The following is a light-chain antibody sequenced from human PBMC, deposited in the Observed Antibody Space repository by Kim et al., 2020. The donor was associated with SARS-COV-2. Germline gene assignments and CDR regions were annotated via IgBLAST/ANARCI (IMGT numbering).Light chain of an antibody. J-gene: IGLJ2*01. CDR1: SSNIGNKY. CDR3: GTWDSSLSAVV. V-gene: IGLV1-51*01. CDR2: DNN. Sequence: GQKVTISCSGSSSNIGNKYVSWYQQLPGTAPKLLIYDNNKRPSGIPDRCSGSKSGTSATLGITGLQTGDEADYYCGTWDSSLSAVVFGGGTQLTVL.